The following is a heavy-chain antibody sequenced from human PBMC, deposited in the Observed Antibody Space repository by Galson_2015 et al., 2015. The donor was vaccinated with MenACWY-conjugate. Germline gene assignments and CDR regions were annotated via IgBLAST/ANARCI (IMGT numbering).Heavy chain of an antibody. D-gene: IGHD6-13*01. Sequence: SLRLSCAASGFTFSSYGMHWVRQAPGKGLEWVAFIRYDGTNTNYGDSVKGRFTISRDNSKNTLYLQMNSLRVEDTAVYYCAAELRIAVGGYPAFDIWGQGTMVTVSS. CDR3: AAELRIAVGGYPAFDI. CDR1: GFTFSSYG. CDR2: IRYDGTNT. V-gene: IGHV3-30*02. J-gene: IGHJ3*02.